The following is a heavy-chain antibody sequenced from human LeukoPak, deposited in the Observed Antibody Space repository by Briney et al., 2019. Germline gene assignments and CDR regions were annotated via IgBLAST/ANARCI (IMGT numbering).Heavy chain of an antibody. CDR1: GYTFSSYS. V-gene: IGHV3-21*01. Sequence: GGSLRLSCAASGYTFSSYSMNWVRQAPGKGLEWVSCVSRTSSHIYYADSVKGRFTISRDDAKNSLFLQMNSLRAEDTAVYYCARDLDGGRPYYFDDWGEGTLVTVSS. CDR2: VSRTSSHI. D-gene: IGHD4-23*01. J-gene: IGHJ4*02. CDR3: ARDLDGGRPYYFDD.